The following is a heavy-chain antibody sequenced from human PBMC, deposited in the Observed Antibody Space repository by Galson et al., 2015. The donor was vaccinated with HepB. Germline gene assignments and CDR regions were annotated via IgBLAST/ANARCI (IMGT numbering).Heavy chain of an antibody. Sequence: QSGAEVKKPGESLKISCKGSGYSFTSYWIGWVRQMPGKGLEWMGIIYPGDSDTRYSPSFQGQVTISADKSISTAYLQWSSLKASDTAMYYCARQPITMILNADAFDIWGQGAMVTVSS. CDR1: GYSFTSYW. D-gene: IGHD3-22*01. CDR2: IYPGDSDT. V-gene: IGHV5-51*01. CDR3: ARQPITMILNADAFDI. J-gene: IGHJ3*02.